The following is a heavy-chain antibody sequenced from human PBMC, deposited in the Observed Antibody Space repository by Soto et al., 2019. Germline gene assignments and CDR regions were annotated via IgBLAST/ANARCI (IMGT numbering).Heavy chain of an antibody. D-gene: IGHD3-22*01. Sequence: PSVTLSLTCAVSGYSISSGYYWCWLRQPPGKGLEWRGSIYHGGSTYYNPSLNSRVTLSIDMTTNHVSLILNSVTAADTPVYYCARVGPWVPYYDDSSPYTFENWFDPWGQGTLVTVSS. CDR3: ARVGPWVPYYDDSSPYTFENWFDP. CDR2: IYHGGST. CDR1: GYSISSGYY. V-gene: IGHV4-38-2*01. J-gene: IGHJ5*02.